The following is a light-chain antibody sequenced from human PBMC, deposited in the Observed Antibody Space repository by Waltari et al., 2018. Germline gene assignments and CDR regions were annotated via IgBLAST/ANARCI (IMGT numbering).Light chain of an antibody. CDR3: ASWTDSDTLKLL. Sequence: QSALTQPAPVSASPDQPLTISCTGSDVAGSHAVSRHQQYPGNAPQVRIYDFTDRPSGVSNRFSGSKSGDTASLTISGLQAEDEADYYCASWTDSDTLKLLFCGGTKLTVL. V-gene: IGLV2-14*03. CDR1: SDVAGSHA. J-gene: IGLJ2*01. CDR2: DFT.